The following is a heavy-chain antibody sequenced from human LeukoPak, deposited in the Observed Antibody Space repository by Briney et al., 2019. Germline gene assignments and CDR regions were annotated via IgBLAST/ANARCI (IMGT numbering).Heavy chain of an antibody. D-gene: IGHD2-15*01. CDR2: ISWNSGSI. J-gene: IGHJ6*03. CDR1: GFTFDDYA. Sequence: HSGGPLRLSCAASGFTFDDYAMHWVRQPPGKGLEWVSGISWNSGSIGYADSVKGRFTISRDNAKNSLFLQMHSLRAEDTAVYYCAREEDTYYYMDVWGKGTTVTVSS. V-gene: IGHV3-9*01. CDR3: AREEDTYYYMDV.